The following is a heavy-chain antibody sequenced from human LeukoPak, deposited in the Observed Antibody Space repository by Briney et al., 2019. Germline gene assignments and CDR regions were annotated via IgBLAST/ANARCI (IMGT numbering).Heavy chain of an antibody. CDR3: VKYTSTWYSAFDI. Sequence: SETLSLTCTVSGGSISSYYWSWIRQPAGKGLEWIGRIYTSGSTNYNPSLKSRVTMSVDTSKNQFSLKLSSVTAADTAVYYCVKYTSTWYSAFDIWGQGTVVTVSS. V-gene: IGHV4-4*07. J-gene: IGHJ3*02. D-gene: IGHD6-13*01. CDR2: IYTSGST. CDR1: GGSISSYY.